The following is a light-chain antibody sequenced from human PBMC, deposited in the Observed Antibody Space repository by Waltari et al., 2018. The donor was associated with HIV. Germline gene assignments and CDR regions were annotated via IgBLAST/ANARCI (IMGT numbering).Light chain of an antibody. Sequence: SYELTQPPSVSVSPGQTARITCSGDAMPKQYTFWSQQKPGQAPVLVIYKDSERPSGIPERFSASTSGTTVTLTIIGVQAEDEADYYCQSADNSGCWVFGGGTKLTVL. V-gene: IGLV3-25*03. CDR2: KDS. CDR1: AMPKQY. CDR3: QSADNSGCWV. J-gene: IGLJ3*02.